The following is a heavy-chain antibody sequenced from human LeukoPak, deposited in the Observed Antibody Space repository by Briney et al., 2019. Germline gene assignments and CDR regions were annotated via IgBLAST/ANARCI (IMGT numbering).Heavy chain of an antibody. V-gene: IGHV4-38-2*02. CDR3: ARSITMVRGSGAFDI. D-gene: IGHD3-10*01. J-gene: IGHJ3*02. Sequence: SETLSLTCTASGFSISSGYYWGWIRPPPGKGLEWIGSIYHRRRTYYNPSLKSRVTISVDAYKNQFSLRLNSVTAATAVYYCARSITMVRGSGAFDIWGQGTMVTVSS. CDR1: GFSISSGYY. CDR2: IYHRRRT.